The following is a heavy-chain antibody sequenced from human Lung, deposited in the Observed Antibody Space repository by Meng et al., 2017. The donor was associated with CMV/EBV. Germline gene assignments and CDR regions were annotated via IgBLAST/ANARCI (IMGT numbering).Heavy chain of an antibody. D-gene: IGHD3-10*01. J-gene: IGHJ6*01. Sequence: GXSLKIXCAAFEFTFSSYRMNWVRQAPGKGLEWVSFISSTSAYIDYADSVKGRFTISRDNARNSLFLQMNSLRAEDTAVYYCARDIRGSDYYYGMDVWGQG. CDR3: ARDIRGSDYYYGMDV. V-gene: IGHV3-21*01. CDR1: EFTFSSYR. CDR2: ISSTSAYI.